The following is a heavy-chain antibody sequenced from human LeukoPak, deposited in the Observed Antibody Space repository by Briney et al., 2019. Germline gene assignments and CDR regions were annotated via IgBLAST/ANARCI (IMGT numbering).Heavy chain of an antibody. CDR3: ARDSRGGYGIDY. Sequence: GGSLRLSCAASGFTFSSYWMHWVRHAPGKGLVWVSRINSDGSSTSYADSVKGRFTISRDNAKNTLYLQMNSLRAEDTAVYYCARDSRGGYGIDYWGQGTLVTVSS. CDR2: INSDGSST. J-gene: IGHJ4*02. CDR1: GFTFSSYW. D-gene: IGHD5-18*01. V-gene: IGHV3-74*01.